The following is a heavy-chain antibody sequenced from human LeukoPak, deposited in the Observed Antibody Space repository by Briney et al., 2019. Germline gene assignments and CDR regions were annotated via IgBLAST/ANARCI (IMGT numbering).Heavy chain of an antibody. CDR2: IYPGDSDT. D-gene: IGHD1-26*01. CDR1: GYSFTSYW. CDR3: ARLLSGSYYVGDYFDY. V-gene: IGHV5-51*01. Sequence: GESLKNSCKGSGYSFTSYWIGWVGQLPGKGLEWMGIIYPGDSDTRYNPSFQGQVTISAEQSISTAYLQWSSLKASDTAMYYCARLLSGSYYVGDYFDYWGQGTLVTVSS. J-gene: IGHJ4*02.